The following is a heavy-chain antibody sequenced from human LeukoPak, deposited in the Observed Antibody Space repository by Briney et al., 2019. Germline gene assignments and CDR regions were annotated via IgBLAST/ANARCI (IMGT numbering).Heavy chain of an antibody. CDR3: AREGDDDYFDY. V-gene: IGHV3-33*01. J-gene: IGHJ4*02. Sequence: GRSLRLSCAASGFTFSSYDMHWVRQAPGKGLEWVAVIWYDGSNKYYADSVKGRFTISRDNSKNTLYLQMNSLRAEDTAVYYRAREGDDDYFDYWGQGTLVTVSS. D-gene: IGHD3-10*01. CDR1: GFTFSSYD. CDR2: IWYDGSNK.